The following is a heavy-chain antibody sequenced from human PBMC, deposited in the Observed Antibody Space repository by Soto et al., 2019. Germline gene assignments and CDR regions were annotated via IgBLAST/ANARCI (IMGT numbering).Heavy chain of an antibody. CDR1: GFSFRSHW. CDR3: ARSLGWRDAFDI. Sequence: EVQLVESGGALVQPGGSLRLSCEASGFSFRSHWMSWVRQAPGKGLEWVANIKEDGSEKYYVDSVKGRFTISRDNAENSLYLQMNSLRDEDTAVYYCARSLGWRDAFDICGQGTMVTVSS. V-gene: IGHV3-7*01. D-gene: IGHD6-19*01. CDR2: IKEDGSEK. J-gene: IGHJ3*02.